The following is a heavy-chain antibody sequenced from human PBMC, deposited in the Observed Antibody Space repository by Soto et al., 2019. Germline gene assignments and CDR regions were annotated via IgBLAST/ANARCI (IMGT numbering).Heavy chain of an antibody. D-gene: IGHD1-26*01. Sequence: EVQLVESGGGWVQPGGSLKLSCAASGFTFSGSVIHWVRQASGQGLEWVGRIRTKANSYATAYTVSVKGRFTVSRDDSKNTAYLQMDSLKTEDTAVYYCTRTGGDSGSYQEFDQWGQGTLVTVAS. CDR1: GFTFSGSV. V-gene: IGHV3-73*02. CDR2: IRTKANSYAT. J-gene: IGHJ4*02. CDR3: TRTGGDSGSYQEFDQ.